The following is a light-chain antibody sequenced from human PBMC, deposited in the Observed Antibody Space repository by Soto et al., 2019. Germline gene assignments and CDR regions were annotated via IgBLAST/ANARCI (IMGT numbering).Light chain of an antibody. CDR2: GAS. CDR1: QSIRSY. Sequence: DIQMTQSPSSLSPSVGDRVTITCRASQSIRSYLNWYQQKPGKAPKLLIYGASNLQSGAPLRFSGSGSGTDFTLTISNLQPEDFATYLCQQSYGTPYTFGQGTKLEIK. CDR3: QQSYGTPYT. J-gene: IGKJ2*01. V-gene: IGKV1-39*01.